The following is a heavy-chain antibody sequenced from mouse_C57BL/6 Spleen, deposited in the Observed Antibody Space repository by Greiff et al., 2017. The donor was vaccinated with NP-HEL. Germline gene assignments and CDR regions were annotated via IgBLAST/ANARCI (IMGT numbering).Heavy chain of an antibody. J-gene: IGHJ4*01. V-gene: IGHV1-26*01. CDR2: INPNNGGT. Sequence: EVQLQQSGPELVKPGASVKISCKASGYTFTDYYMNWVKQSHGKSLEWIGDINPNNGGTSYNQKFKGKATLTVDKSSSTAYMELRSLTSEDSAVYYCARSNWDDGGDYWGQGTSVTVSS. D-gene: IGHD4-1*01. CDR3: ARSNWDDGGDY. CDR1: GYTFTDYY.